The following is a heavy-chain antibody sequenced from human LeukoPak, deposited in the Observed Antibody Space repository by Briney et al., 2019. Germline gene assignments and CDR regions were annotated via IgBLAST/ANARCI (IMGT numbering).Heavy chain of an antibody. D-gene: IGHD3-10*01. J-gene: IGHJ4*02. CDR3: ARSPRSLWFYN. V-gene: IGHV1-46*01. Sequence: ASVKVSCKASGYTFTNYYMHWVRQAPGQGLEWMGIINPSGGSTSYAQKFQGRVTMTRDTSTSTVYMELSSLRSEDTAVYYCARSPRSLWFYNWGQGTLVTVSS. CDR1: GYTFTNYY. CDR2: INPSGGST.